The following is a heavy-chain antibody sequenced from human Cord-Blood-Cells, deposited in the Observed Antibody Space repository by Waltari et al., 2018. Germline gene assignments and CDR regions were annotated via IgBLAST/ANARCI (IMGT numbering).Heavy chain of an antibody. CDR1: GFSLSNARLG. CDR2: IFSNDEK. J-gene: IGHJ5*02. Sequence: QVTLKESGPVLVKPTDTLTLTCPASGFSLSNARLGVSWIRQPPGKALEWLAHIFSNDEKSYSTSLKSRLTISKDTSKSQVVLTMTNMDPVDTATYYCARIFADSSSSWFDPWGQGTLVTVSS. CDR3: ARIFADSSSSWFDP. V-gene: IGHV2-26*01. D-gene: IGHD6-6*01.